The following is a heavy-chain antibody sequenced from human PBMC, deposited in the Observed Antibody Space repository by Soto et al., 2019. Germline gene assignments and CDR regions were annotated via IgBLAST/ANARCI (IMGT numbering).Heavy chain of an antibody. CDR3: ARDGRGLLDY. D-gene: IGHD3-10*01. V-gene: IGHV4-59*11. CDR2: IYYSGDS. Sequence: QVQLQESGPGLVNPSETLSLTCTVSGGSISSHYWSWIRQSPGKGLEWIGYIYYSGDSLYNPSLKRRVTISLDTSKNQFSLKVTSMTAADTAVYYCARDGRGLLDYWGQGTLVTVSS. J-gene: IGHJ4*02. CDR1: GGSISSHY.